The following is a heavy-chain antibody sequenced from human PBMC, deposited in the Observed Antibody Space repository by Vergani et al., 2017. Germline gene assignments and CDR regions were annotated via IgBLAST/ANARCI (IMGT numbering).Heavy chain of an antibody. CDR2: ISSSSTYI. Sequence: EVQLVESGGGLVKPGGSLRLSCAASGFTFSTHSMNWVRQAPGKGLEWVSSISSSSTYIYYADSVKGRFTISRDNAKNSLHLQMNNLRAEDTAVYYCARQSRDVFCTNGVCPLGYWGQGALVTVSS. V-gene: IGHV3-21*01. D-gene: IGHD2-8*01. J-gene: IGHJ4*02. CDR3: ARQSRDVFCTNGVCPLGY. CDR1: GFTFSTHS.